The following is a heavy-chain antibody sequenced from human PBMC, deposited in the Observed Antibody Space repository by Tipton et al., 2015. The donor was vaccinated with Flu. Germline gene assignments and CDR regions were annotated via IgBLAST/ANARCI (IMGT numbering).Heavy chain of an antibody. D-gene: IGHD3-3*01. V-gene: IGHV4-34*01. CDR1: GGSFSGYY. CDR3: ARAGFLEWLFRSGYYYYGMDV. J-gene: IGHJ6*02. Sequence: TLSLTCAVYGGSFSGYYWSWIRQPPGKGLEWIGEINHSGSTNYNPSLKSRVTISVDTSKNQFSLKLSSVTAADTAVYYCARAGFLEWLFRSGYYYYGMDVWGQGTTVTVSS. CDR2: INHSGST.